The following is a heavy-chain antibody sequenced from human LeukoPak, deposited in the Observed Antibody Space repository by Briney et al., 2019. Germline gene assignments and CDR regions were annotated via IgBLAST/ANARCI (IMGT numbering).Heavy chain of an antibody. CDR1: GFTFSAYV. D-gene: IGHD6-19*01. CDR3: AKRRAVPDPQRGLDY. Sequence: GGSLRLSCAASGFTFSAYVMHWVRQAPGKGLQWVAVISNSGGYTQCADSVKGRFTISRDNSKNTLYLQMNSLRAEDTAVYYCAKRRAVPDPQRGLDYWGQGTLVTVSS. J-gene: IGHJ4*02. V-gene: IGHV3-23*01. CDR2: ISNSGGYT.